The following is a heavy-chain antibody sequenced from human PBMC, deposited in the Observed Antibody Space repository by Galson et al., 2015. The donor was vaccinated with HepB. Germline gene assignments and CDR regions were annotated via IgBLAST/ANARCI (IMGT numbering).Heavy chain of an antibody. J-gene: IGHJ6*02. D-gene: IGHD2-2*01. CDR3: ARDRLTYCSSTSCYAEGYGMDV. V-gene: IGHV4-30-4*01. CDR1: GGSISSGDYY. CDR2: IYYSGST. Sequence: CTVSGGSISSGDYYWSWIRQPPGKGLEWLGYIYYSGSTYYNPSLKSRVTISVDTSKNQFSLKLSSVTAADTAVYYCARDRLTYCSSTSCYAEGYGMDVWGQGTTVTVSS.